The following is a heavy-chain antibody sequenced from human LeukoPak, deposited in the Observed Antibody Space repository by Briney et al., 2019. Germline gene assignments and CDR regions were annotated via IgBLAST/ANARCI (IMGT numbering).Heavy chain of an antibody. CDR2: INPSGGNT. J-gene: IGHJ2*01. CDR1: GYTLTSYY. V-gene: IGHV1-46*01. Sequence: ASVKVSCKASGYTLTSYYMHWVRQAPGQGLEWMGIINPSGGNTRYAQKFQGRVTMTRDTSTSTVYMEVSSLRSEDTAVYYCARLDSSATKDWYFDLWGRGTLVTVSS. D-gene: IGHD3-22*01. CDR3: ARLDSSATKDWYFDL.